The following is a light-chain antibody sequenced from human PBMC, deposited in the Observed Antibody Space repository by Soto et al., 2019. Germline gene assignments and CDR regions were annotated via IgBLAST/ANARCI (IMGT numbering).Light chain of an antibody. V-gene: IGKV3D-15*03. CDR1: QSVSIN. CDR2: AAS. J-gene: IGKJ2*01. Sequence: EIVLTQSAATLSVSPGERATLSCRASQSVSINLAWYQQTPGQPPRLLIYAASIRATGIPARFSGSGSGTEFTLTIRILQSEDFAVYYCQQYSKWPPRTFGQGTKVEIK. CDR3: QQYSKWPPRT.